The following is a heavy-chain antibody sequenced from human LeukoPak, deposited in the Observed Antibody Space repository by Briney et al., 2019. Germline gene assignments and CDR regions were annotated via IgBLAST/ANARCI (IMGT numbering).Heavy chain of an antibody. V-gene: IGHV4-59*01. J-gene: IGHJ4*02. CDR2: IYYSGNT. D-gene: IGHD1-26*01. CDR3: ARGVGGGDFDY. Sequence: SETLSLTCTVSGGSISSYYWSWIRQPPGKGLEWIGYIYYSGNTNYNPSLKSRVTISVDTSKNQFSLKLSSVTAADTAVYYCARGVGGGDFDYWGQGTLVTVSS. CDR1: GGSISSYY.